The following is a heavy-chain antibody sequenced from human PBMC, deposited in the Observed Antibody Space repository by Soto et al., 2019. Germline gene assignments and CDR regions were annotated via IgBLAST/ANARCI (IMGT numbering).Heavy chain of an antibody. CDR1: GFTFSSYG. V-gene: IGHV3-30*03. J-gene: IGHJ5*02. Sequence: GGSLRLSCAASGFTFSSYGMHWVRQAPGKGLEWVAVISYDGSTIYYADSVKGRFTISRDNAKNSLYLQMNSLRAEDTAVYYCAGVGPRITIFGVVSQNWFDPWGQGTLVTVSS. CDR3: AGVGPRITIFGVVSQNWFDP. CDR2: ISYDGSTI. D-gene: IGHD3-3*01.